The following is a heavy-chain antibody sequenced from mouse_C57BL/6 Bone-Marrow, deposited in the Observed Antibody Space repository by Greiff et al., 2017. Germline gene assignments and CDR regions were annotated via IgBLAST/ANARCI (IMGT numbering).Heavy chain of an antibody. J-gene: IGHJ1*03. CDR2: SRNKANDYTT. CDR3: ARDVWGGSGYFDV. D-gene: IGHD1-1*02. V-gene: IGHV7-1*01. Sequence: EVKLMESGGGLVQSGRSLRLSCATSGFTFSDFYMEWVRQAPGKGLEWIAASRNKANDYTTEYSASVKGRFIVSRDTSQSILYLQMNALRAEDTAIYYCARDVWGGSGYFDVWGTGTTDTVSS. CDR1: GFTFSDFY.